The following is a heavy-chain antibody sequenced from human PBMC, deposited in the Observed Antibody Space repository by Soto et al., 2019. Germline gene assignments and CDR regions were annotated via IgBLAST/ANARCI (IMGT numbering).Heavy chain of an antibody. D-gene: IGHD5-18*01. CDR3: ARDRRGYSYDYYYGMDV. CDR1: GGSISSGGYY. V-gene: IGHV4-31*03. J-gene: IGHJ6*02. CDR2: IYYSGST. Sequence: QVQLQESGPGLVKPSQTLSLTCTVSGGSISSGGYYWSWIRQHPGKGLEWIGYIYYSGSTYYNPSLKSRVTISVDPSKNQFSLKLSSVTAADTAVYYCARDRRGYSYDYYYGMDVWGQGTTVTVSS.